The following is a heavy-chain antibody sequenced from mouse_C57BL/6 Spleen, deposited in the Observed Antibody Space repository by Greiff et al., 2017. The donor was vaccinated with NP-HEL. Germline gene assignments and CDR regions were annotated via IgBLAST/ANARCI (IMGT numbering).Heavy chain of an antibody. V-gene: IGHV1-18*01. D-gene: IGHD1-1*01. CDR1: GYTFTDYN. J-gene: IGHJ1*03. CDR2: INPNNGGT. Sequence: EVQLQQSGPELVKPGASVKIPCKASGYTFTDYNMDWVKESHGKSLEWIGDINPNNGGTIYNQKFKGKATLTVDKSSSTAYMELRSLTSEDTAVYYCARGVVLTNLRGYFDVWGTGTTVTVSS. CDR3: ARGVVLTNLRGYFDV.